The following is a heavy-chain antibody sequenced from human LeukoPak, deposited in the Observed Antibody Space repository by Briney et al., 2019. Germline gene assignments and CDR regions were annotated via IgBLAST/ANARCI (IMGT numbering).Heavy chain of an antibody. V-gene: IGHV4-4*02. J-gene: IGHJ4*02. D-gene: IGHD3-10*01. CDR1: GYSISSSNW. CDR2: IYHSGNT. CDR3: ARTYYYTSGSYSLDY. Sequence: PSDTLSLTCAVSGYSISSSNWWSWVRQPPGKGLEWIGEIYHSGNTNYDPSLKSRVTISVDKYKNKFSLKLNSVTAADTAVYYCARTYYYTSGSYSLDYWGQGTLVSVSS.